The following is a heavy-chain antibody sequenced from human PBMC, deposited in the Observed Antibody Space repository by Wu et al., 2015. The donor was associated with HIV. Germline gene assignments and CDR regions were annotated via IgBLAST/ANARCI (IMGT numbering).Heavy chain of an antibody. CDR1: GYTLTNFD. Sequence: QVQLVQSGAEVAKPGSSVKVSCKTSGYTLTNFDLYWVRQTPGQGLEWVGWMNPXSGNTGYAQKFQGRVTMTRNTSISTAYMELSSLRSEDTAVYYCARVDVRYDSRIGYWGQGTLVTVSS. D-gene: IGHD3-22*01. J-gene: IGHJ4*02. CDR3: ARVDVRYDSRIGY. CDR2: MNPXSGNT. V-gene: IGHV1-8*01.